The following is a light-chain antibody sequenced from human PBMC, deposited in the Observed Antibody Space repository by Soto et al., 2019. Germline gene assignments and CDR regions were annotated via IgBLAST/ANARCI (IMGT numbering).Light chain of an antibody. CDR2: GAS. CDR1: QSVSSSY. Sequence: IVMTQSPATLSMSPGERATLSCRASQSVSSSYLAWYQQKPGQAPRLLIYGASTRATGIAARFSGSGSGTEFTLTISNLQPDDFATYYCQQYDNYPLTFGGGTKVDIK. V-gene: IGKV3D-15*01. CDR3: QQYDNYPLT. J-gene: IGKJ4*01.